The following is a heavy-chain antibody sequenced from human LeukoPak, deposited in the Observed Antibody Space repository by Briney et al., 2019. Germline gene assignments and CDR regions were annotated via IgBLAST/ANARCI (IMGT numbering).Heavy chain of an antibody. CDR3: ATDGGIAVAGMNY. D-gene: IGHD6-19*01. V-gene: IGHV1-69-2*01. CDR2: VDPEDGET. J-gene: IGHJ4*02. CDR1: GYTFTDYY. Sequence: ASVKVSCKASGYTFTDYYMHWVQQAPGKGLEWMGRVDPEDGETIYAEKFQGRVTTTADTSTDTAYMELSSLRSEDTAVYYCATDGGIAVAGMNYWGQGTLVTVSS.